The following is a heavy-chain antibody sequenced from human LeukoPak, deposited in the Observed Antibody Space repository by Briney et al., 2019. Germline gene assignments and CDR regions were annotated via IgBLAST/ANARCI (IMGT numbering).Heavy chain of an antibody. CDR2: FYPDDSDT. V-gene: IGHV5-51*01. J-gene: IGHJ5*02. D-gene: IGHD6-13*01. Sequence: GESLKISCMGAGYSFTSYWIGCGRQMPGKGLEWMGIFYPDDSDTKYSPSFQGQVTISADKSISTAYLQWSSLKASDTAMYYCARQSYSSSWYFSDSWGQGTLVTVSS. CDR1: GYSFTSYW. CDR3: ARQSYSSSWYFSDS.